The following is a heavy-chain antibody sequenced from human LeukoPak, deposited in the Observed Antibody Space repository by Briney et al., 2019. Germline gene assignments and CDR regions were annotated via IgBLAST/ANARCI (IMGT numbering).Heavy chain of an antibody. Sequence: ASVKVSCKPSGYTFTSYALSWVRQAPGQGLEWMGWFSTYSGNTNYAQKLQGRITMTIETSTSTAYMELRSLRSDDTAVYYCARGGSRVVTYGNFDYWGQGTLVTVSS. CDR1: GYTFTSYA. CDR2: FSTYSGNT. CDR3: ARGGSRVVTYGNFDY. V-gene: IGHV1-18*01. D-gene: IGHD2-21*02. J-gene: IGHJ4*02.